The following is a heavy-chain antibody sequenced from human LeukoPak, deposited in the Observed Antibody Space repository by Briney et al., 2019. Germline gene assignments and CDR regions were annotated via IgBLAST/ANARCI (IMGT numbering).Heavy chain of an antibody. J-gene: IGHJ4*02. V-gene: IGHV3-21*01. CDR3: ARATGGAARSFDY. Sequence: GGSLRLSCAASGFTVSSNYMSWVRQAPGKRLEWVSSISSSSSYIYYADSVKGRFTISRDNAKNSLYLQMNSLRAEDTAVYYCARATGGAARSFDYWGQGTLVTVSS. CDR1: GFTVSSNY. D-gene: IGHD6-6*01. CDR2: ISSSSSYI.